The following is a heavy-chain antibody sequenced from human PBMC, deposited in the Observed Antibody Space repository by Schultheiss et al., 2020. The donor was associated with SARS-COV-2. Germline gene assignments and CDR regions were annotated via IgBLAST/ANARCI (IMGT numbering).Heavy chain of an antibody. V-gene: IGHV3-23*01. D-gene: IGHD6-19*01. CDR3: ARAVAGTFDY. J-gene: IGHJ4*02. CDR2: ISGSGGST. CDR1: GFTVSSNY. Sequence: GSLRLSCAASGFTVSSNYMSWVRQATGKGLEWVSAISGSGGSTYYADSVKGRFTISRDNSKNTLYLQMNSLRAEDTAVYYCARAVAGTFDYWGQGTLVTVS.